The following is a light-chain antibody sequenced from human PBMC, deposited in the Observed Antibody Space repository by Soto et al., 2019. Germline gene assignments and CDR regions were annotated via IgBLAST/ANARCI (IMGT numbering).Light chain of an antibody. Sequence: DIQMTQSPSSLSASLGDRVTIACRASQGISNSLAWYQQQPGKVPKLLISAASTLQSGVPSRLSGSGSGTDFTLTITSLQPEDVATYYGQKYSNAPQGTFGQGTNVEIK. CDR3: QKYSNAPQGT. J-gene: IGKJ1*01. CDR1: QGISNS. V-gene: IGKV1-27*01. CDR2: AAS.